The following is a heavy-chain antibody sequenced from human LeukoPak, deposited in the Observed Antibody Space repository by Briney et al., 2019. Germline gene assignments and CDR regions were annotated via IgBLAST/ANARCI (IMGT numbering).Heavy chain of an antibody. V-gene: IGHV4-61*02. J-gene: IGHJ3*01. CDR2: FYISGST. D-gene: IGHD3-10*01. Sequence: SETLSLTCTVSGGSISSGTYYWHWIRQPAGKGLEWIGRFYISGSTNYNPSLKSRVTISADTSKKQFSLKLRSVTAADTAVYYCAARYYYGSHALDVWGQGTMVIVSS. CDR3: AARYYYGSHALDV. CDR1: GGSISSGTYY.